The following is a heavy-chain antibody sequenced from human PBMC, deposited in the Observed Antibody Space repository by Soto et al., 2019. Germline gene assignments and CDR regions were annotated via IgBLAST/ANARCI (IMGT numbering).Heavy chain of an antibody. CDR1: GFTFSSYG. D-gene: IGHD3-3*01. J-gene: IGHJ5*02. V-gene: IGHV3-64D*08. Sequence: GSLRLSCSASGFTFSSYGMNWVRQAPGKGLEYVSTINSNGASTYYADSVKGRFTISRNNSKNTLYLQMSSLRAEDTAVYYCVTFYSFWSGSTQVLGPAPWGQGTLVTVSS. CDR3: VTFYSFWSGSTQVLGPAP. CDR2: INSNGAST.